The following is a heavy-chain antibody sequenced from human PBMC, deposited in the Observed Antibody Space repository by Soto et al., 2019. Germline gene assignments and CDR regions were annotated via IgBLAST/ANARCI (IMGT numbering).Heavy chain of an antibody. Sequence: PSETLSLTFAVSVGSISSANWLTWVRQPPGKGLEWIGEIYHGGSTSYNPSLKSRVTLSLDKFKNHFSLNLTSVTAADTAVYYCARLSFSYGVDVWGQGTTVTVSS. J-gene: IGHJ6*02. CDR1: VGSISSANW. CDR3: ARLSFSYGVDV. V-gene: IGHV4-4*02. CDR2: IYHGGST.